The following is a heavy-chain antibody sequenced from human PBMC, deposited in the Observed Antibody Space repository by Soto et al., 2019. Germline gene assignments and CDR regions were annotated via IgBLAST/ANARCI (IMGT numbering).Heavy chain of an antibody. CDR3: AKGLVTTAPYYYYGMDV. CDR1: GFTFSSYG. J-gene: IGHJ6*02. CDR2: ISYDGSNK. D-gene: IGHD4-17*01. V-gene: IGHV3-30*18. Sequence: GSLRLSCAASGFTFSSYGMHWVRQAPGKGLEWVAVISYDGSNKYYADSVKGRFTISRDNSKNTLYLQMNSLRAEDTAVYYCAKGLVTTAPYYYYGMDVWGQGTTVTVS.